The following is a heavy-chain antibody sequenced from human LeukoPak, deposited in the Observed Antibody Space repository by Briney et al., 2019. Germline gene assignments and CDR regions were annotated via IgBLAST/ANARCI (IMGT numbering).Heavy chain of an antibody. CDR1: GFTLSTYW. D-gene: IGHD6-13*01. CDR2: INSDGSRT. Sequence: GGSLRLSCAASGFTLSTYWMHWVRQGPGKGLVWVSCINSDGSRTTYADSVKGRFTISRHNAKNTLYLQMNTLRVEDTAVYYCARGSWSAADTNIDYWGQGTLVTVSS. V-gene: IGHV3-74*01. J-gene: IGHJ4*02. CDR3: ARGSWSAADTNIDY.